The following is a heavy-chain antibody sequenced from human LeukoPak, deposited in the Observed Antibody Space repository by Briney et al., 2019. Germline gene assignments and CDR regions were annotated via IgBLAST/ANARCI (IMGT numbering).Heavy chain of an antibody. D-gene: IGHD3-10*01. CDR2: ISERGGST. V-gene: IGHV3-23*01. Sequence: GGSLRLSCVVSGISPSNYAMTWVRQAPGKGLEWISYISERGGSTTYADSVKGRFTISRDTSLNTLYLQMNNLRAEDTAVYFCAKRGVVIRGILVIGYHQEAYHYDFWGQGVLVTISS. CDR1: GISPSNYA. CDR3: AKRGVVIRGILVIGYHQEAYHYDF. J-gene: IGHJ4*02.